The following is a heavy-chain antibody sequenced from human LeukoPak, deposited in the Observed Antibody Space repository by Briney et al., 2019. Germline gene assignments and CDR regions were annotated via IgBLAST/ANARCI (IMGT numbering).Heavy chain of an antibody. J-gene: IGHJ2*01. D-gene: IGHD3-22*01. CDR3: ARDGLGWVYYDSSGYYPYWYFDL. CDR2: ISAYNGNT. Sequence: ASVKVSCKASGYTFTSYGISWVRQAPGQGLEWMGWISAYNGNTNYAQKLQGRVTMTTDTSTSTAYMELRSLRSDDTAVYYCARDGLGWVYYDSSGYYPYWYFDLWGRGTLVTVSS. V-gene: IGHV1-18*01. CDR1: GYTFTSYG.